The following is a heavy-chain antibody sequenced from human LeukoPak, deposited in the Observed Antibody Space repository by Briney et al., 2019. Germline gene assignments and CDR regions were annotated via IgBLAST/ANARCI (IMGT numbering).Heavy chain of an antibody. CDR3: ARDRGGTQGVYYFDY. V-gene: IGHV1-18*01. J-gene: IGHJ4*02. CDR1: GFTFTGYG. CDR2: VRSGDGHT. Sequence: ASVKVSCKTSGFTFTGYGISWIRQTPGHGLEWMGWVRSGDGHTSYAQKFQGRVTMTTDTSTSTAYMELRSLRSDDTAVYYCARDRGGTQGVYYFDYWGQGTLVTVSS. D-gene: IGHD3-10*01.